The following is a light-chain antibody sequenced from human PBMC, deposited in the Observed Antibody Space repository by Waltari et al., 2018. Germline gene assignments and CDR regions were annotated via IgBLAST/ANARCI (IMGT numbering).Light chain of an antibody. J-gene: IGKJ3*01. CDR3: QQYNGYPIS. CDR2: KAS. CDR1: QRISTW. Sequence: DIQMTQSPSTVSASTGDRVTITCRASQRISTWLAWYQQKAGKAPKLLIYKASSLESGVPSRFSGSGSGTDFTLTISSLQPDDFATYYCQQYNGYPISFGPGTKVDI. V-gene: IGKV1-5*03.